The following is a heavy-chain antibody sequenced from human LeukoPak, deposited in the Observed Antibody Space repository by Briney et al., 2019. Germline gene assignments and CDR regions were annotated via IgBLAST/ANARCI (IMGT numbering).Heavy chain of an antibody. CDR1: GGSFSGYY. CDR3: ARGLYYYDSSGYYSY. Sequence: SETLSLSCAVYGGSFSGYYWSWIRQPQGKGLEWIGEINHSGSTNYNPSLKSRVTISVDTSKNQFSLKLSSVAAADTAVYYCARGLYYYDSSGYYSYWGQGTLVTVSS. J-gene: IGHJ4*02. V-gene: IGHV4-34*01. D-gene: IGHD3-22*01. CDR2: INHSGST.